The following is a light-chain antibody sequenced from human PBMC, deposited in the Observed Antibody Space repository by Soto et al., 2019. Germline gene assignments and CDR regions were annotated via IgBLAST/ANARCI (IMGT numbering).Light chain of an antibody. CDR1: SSDVGTYNY. V-gene: IGLV2-11*01. CDR3: SSYAGSNNFV. Sequence: QSVLTQPRSVSGSPGQSVTISCTGTSSDVGTYNYVSWYQQHPGKAPKRLIYDVSSRPSGVPDRFSGSKSGNTASLTISGLRAEDEADYYCSSYAGSNNFVFGTGTKLTVL. CDR2: DVS. J-gene: IGLJ1*01.